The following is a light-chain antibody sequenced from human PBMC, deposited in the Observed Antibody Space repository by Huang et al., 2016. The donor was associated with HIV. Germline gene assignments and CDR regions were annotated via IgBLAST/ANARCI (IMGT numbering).Light chain of an antibody. J-gene: IGKJ2*01. CDR3: QHRPAT. CDR1: QSINNY. CDR2: AVS. V-gene: IGKV1-39*01. Sequence: DIQMTQSPSSLSASVGDRVTIAFRASQSINNYLNWYHQKPGKAPKVIIYAVSNLQSGVPSRFSGSGSGTNFTLTISSLQPEDFGTYYCQHRPATFGQGTKLEIK.